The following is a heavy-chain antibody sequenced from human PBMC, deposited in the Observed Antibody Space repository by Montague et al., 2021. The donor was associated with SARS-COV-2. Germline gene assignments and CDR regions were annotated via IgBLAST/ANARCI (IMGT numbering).Heavy chain of an antibody. Sequence: SLRLSCAASGFDFFNFDMAWVRQAPGRGLEWISDISSSGATILYADSLKGRFTLSRDNIQKSLYLQMNSLRAEGTAVYYCATNKYCTLHDCLHGRHYFDHWGQGTLVTVSS. V-gene: IGHV3-48*03. D-gene: IGHD2-8*01. CDR2: ISSSGATI. CDR3: ATNKYCTLHDCLHGRHYFDH. J-gene: IGHJ4*02. CDR1: GFDFFNFD.